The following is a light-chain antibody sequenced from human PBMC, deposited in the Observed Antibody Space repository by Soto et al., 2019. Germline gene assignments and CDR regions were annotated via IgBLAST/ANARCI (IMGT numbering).Light chain of an antibody. V-gene: IGKV3-11*01. CDR2: DAS. Sequence: EIVLTQSPATLSLSPGERGTLSCRASQSVSSHLAWYQQKPGQAPRLLIYDASKRPTGIPARFSGSGSGTDLTLTISSIEPEDSAVYYCQPHGTTFGQATKVDI. CDR1: QSVSSH. J-gene: IGKJ1*01. CDR3: QPHGTT.